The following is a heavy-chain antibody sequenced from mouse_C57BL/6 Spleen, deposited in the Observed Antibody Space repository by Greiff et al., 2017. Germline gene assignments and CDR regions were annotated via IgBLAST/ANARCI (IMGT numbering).Heavy chain of an antibody. CDR2: ISSGSSTI. J-gene: IGHJ2*01. D-gene: IGHD1-1*01. CDR3: ASDYYGSSLFDY. CDR1: GFTFSDYG. V-gene: IGHV5-17*01. Sequence: DVKLVESGGGLVKPGGSLKLSCAASGFTFSDYGMHWVRQAPEKGLEWVAYISSGSSTIYYADTVKGRFTISRDNAKNTLFLQMTSLRSEDTAMYYCASDYYGSSLFDYWGQGTTLTVSS.